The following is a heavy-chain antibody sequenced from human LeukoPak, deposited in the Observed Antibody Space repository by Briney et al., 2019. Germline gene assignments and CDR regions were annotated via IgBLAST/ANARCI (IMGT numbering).Heavy chain of an antibody. CDR2: INPSGGST. J-gene: IGHJ6*03. D-gene: IGHD6-19*01. Sequence: ASVKVSCKASGYTFTSYYMHWVRQAPGQGLDWMGIINPSGGSTSYAQKFQGRVTITADKSTSTAYMELSSLRSEDTAVYYCARESIAVAATNYYYYMDVWGKGTTVTVSS. CDR1: GYTFTSYY. CDR3: ARESIAVAATNYYYYMDV. V-gene: IGHV1-46*01.